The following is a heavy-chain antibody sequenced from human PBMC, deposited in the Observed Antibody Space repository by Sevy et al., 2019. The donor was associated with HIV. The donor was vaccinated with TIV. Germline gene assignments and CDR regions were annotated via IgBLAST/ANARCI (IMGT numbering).Heavy chain of an antibody. Sequence: GGSLRLSCAGSGFAFSSYVMSWVRQAPGKGLEWIASITDDAYRTFYAGSVKGRFTISRDNSRFILYLQMDRLRVEDNASYFCAYYEMGYYKPPLAHLGQRTLGTGSS. CDR1: GFAFSSYV. V-gene: IGHV3-23*01. CDR2: ITDDAYRT. J-gene: IGHJ5*02. D-gene: IGHD3-10*01. CDR3: AYYEMGYYKPPLAH.